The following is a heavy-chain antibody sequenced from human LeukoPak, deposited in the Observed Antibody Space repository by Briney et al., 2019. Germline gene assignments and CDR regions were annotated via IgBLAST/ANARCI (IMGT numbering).Heavy chain of an antibody. Sequence: SSETLSLTCAVSGGSISSGGYSWSWIRQPPGKGLEWIGYIYHSGSTYYNPSLKSRVTISVDRSKNQFSLKLSSVTAADTAVYYCARVRMVRGVISLFDYWGRGTLVTVSS. CDR3: ARVRMVRGVISLFDY. D-gene: IGHD3-10*01. V-gene: IGHV4-30-2*01. CDR1: GGSISSGGYS. CDR2: IYHSGST. J-gene: IGHJ4*02.